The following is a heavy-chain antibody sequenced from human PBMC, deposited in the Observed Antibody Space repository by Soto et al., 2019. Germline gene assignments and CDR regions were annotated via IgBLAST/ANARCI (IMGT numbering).Heavy chain of an antibody. CDR3: ARDGGYGGAAQFDY. CDR2: IWYDGSNK. CDR1: GFTFSSYG. Sequence: GGSLRLSCAASGFTFSSYGMHWVRQAPGKGLEWVAVIWYDGSNKYYADSVKGRFTISRDNSKNTLYLQMNSLRAEDMAVYYCARDGGYGGAAQFDYWGQGTLVTVSS. J-gene: IGHJ4*02. V-gene: IGHV3-33*01. D-gene: IGHD3-16*01.